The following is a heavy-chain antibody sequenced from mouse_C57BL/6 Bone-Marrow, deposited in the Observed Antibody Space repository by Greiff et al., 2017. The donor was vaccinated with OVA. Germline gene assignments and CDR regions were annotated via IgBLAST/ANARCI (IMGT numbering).Heavy chain of an antibody. Sequence: VQLQQSGAELVRPGASVKLSCKASGYTFTSYGITWVKQRTGQGLEWIGEIYHRSGNTYYNEKFKGQATLTADKSSSTAYMELRSLTSEDPAVYVCARERVILTKVVAKDYGCRGKGPTVTS. D-gene: IGHD1-1*01. J-gene: IGHJ2*03. CDR2: IYHRSGNT. CDR1: GYTFTSYG. CDR3: ARERVILTKVVAKDY. V-gene: IGHV1-81*01.